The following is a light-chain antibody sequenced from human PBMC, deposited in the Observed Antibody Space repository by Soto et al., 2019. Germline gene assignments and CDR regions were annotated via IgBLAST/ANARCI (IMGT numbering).Light chain of an antibody. Sequence: DIQMTQSPSTLSASVGDRVTITCRASQSISSWLAWYQQKPGKAPKLLIYDASSLESGVPSRFGGSGSGTEFTLTISSLQPDDFATYYCQQYNSYQWTFGQGTKVEIK. CDR3: QQYNSYQWT. J-gene: IGKJ1*01. CDR1: QSISSW. CDR2: DAS. V-gene: IGKV1-5*01.